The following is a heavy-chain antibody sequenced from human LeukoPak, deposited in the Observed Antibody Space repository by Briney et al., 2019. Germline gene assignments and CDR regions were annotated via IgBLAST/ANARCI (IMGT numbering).Heavy chain of an antibody. V-gene: IGHV4-59*01. CDR1: GGSISTYY. Sequence: SETLSLTCTVSGGSISTYYWNWIRQPPEKGLEWIGYVYYTGSTNYNPSLKSRVTISVDTSKNQFSLKLTSVTAADTAVYYCARSSYYYAADAFDIWGQGTMVTVSS. J-gene: IGHJ3*02. CDR3: ARSSYYYAADAFDI. CDR2: VYYTGST. D-gene: IGHD3-10*01.